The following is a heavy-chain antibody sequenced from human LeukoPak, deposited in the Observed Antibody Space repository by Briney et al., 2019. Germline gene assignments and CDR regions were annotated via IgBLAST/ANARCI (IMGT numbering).Heavy chain of an antibody. V-gene: IGHV4-34*01. J-gene: IGHJ4*02. CDR2: INHSGST. CDR3: ARGVPGIQIWLRKGRFDY. D-gene: IGHD5-18*01. Sequence: SETLSLTCAVYGGSFSGYYWSWIRQPPGKGLEWIGEINHSGSTNYNPSLKSRLTISVVTSKNQFSLKLSSVTAADTAVYYCARGVPGIQIWLRKGRFDYWGQGTLVTVSS. CDR1: GGSFSGYY.